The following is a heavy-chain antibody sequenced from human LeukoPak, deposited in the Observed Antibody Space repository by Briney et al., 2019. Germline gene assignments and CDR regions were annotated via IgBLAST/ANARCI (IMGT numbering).Heavy chain of an antibody. V-gene: IGHV4-59*08. CDR3: ARRLAYDFWSGYFGESNDSNWFDP. D-gene: IGHD3-3*01. Sequence: SETLSLTCTVSGGSISSYYWSWIRQPPGKGLEGIGYIYYIGRPNYNPSLKSRVTMSVDTSKNQFSLKLSSVTAADTAVYYCARRLAYDFWSGYFGESNDSNWFDPWGQGTLVTVSS. J-gene: IGHJ5*02. CDR1: GGSISSYY. CDR2: IYYIGRP.